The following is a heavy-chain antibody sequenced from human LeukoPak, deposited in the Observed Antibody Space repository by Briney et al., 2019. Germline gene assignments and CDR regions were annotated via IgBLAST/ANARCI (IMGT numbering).Heavy chain of an antibody. CDR1: GGSISNSGYY. V-gene: IGHV4-39*01. J-gene: IGHJ4*02. Sequence: SETLSLTCTVSGGSISNSGYYWGWIRQPPGRGLEWIGNIYYSGITYYNPSLNSRFTISVDTSKNQFSLKLSSWTAADTAVYYCAKTYYYDPFDFWGQGTLVTVSS. CDR2: IYYSGIT. CDR3: AKTYYYDPFDF. D-gene: IGHD3-22*01.